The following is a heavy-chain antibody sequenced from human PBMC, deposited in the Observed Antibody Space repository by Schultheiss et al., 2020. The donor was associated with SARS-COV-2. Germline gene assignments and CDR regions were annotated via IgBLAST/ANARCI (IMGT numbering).Heavy chain of an antibody. CDR2: ISGSGGST. D-gene: IGHD6-13*01. V-gene: IGHV3-23*01. J-gene: IGHJ6*02. Sequence: GGSLRLSCAASGFTFSSYWMHWVRQAPGKGLEWVSAISGSGGSTYYADSVKGRFTISRDNSKNTLYLQMNSLRAEDTAVYYCAKYSSSWLYYGMDVWGQGTTVTVSS. CDR3: AKYSSSWLYYGMDV. CDR1: GFTFSSYW.